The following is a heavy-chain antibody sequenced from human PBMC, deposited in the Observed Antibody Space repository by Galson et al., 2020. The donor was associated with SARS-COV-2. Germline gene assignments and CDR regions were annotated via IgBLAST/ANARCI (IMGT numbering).Heavy chain of an antibody. Sequence: SVKVSCKASGGTFSSYDISWVRQAPGQGLEWMGWIIPIFGTANYEQKFQGRVTITADESTHTAYMELRSLRSEDTAMYYCARDGLVAASTDGFDLWGQGTMVTVSA. J-gene: IGHJ3*01. CDR3: ARDGLVAASTDGFDL. D-gene: IGHD6-19*01. CDR1: GGTFSSYD. V-gene: IGHV1-69*13. CDR2: IIPIFGTA.